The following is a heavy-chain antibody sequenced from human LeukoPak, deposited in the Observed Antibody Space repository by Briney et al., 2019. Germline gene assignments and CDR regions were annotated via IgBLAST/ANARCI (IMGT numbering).Heavy chain of an antibody. J-gene: IGHJ4*02. V-gene: IGHV3-7*03. Sequence: GGSLRLSCAASGFTFSSYWMSWVRQAPGKGLEWVANIKQDGSEKYYVDSVKGRFTISRDNAKNSLYLQMNSLRAEDTAVYYCASTVTAKKRYYFDYWGQGTLVTVSS. D-gene: IGHD4-17*01. CDR3: ASTVTAKKRYYFDY. CDR2: IKQDGSEK. CDR1: GFTFSSYW.